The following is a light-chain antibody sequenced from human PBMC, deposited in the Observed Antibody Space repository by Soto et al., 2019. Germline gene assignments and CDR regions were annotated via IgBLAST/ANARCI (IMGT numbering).Light chain of an antibody. J-gene: IGKJ3*01. Sequence: EIVMTQSPATLSVSPGERATLSCRASQSVSSNLAWYQQKPGQAPRLLIYGASTSATGIPARFSGSGSGTEFTITISSLQYEDFAVYYCHQYNNWPPGTFGPGTKVDIK. CDR2: GAS. V-gene: IGKV3-15*01. CDR1: QSVSSN. CDR3: HQYNNWPPGT.